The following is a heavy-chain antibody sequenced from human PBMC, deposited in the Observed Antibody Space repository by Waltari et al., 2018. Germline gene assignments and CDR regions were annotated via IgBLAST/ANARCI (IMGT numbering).Heavy chain of an antibody. CDR3: ARGGVQGVPLAFDI. CDR1: GGTFSSYA. J-gene: IGHJ3*02. D-gene: IGHD3-10*01. CDR2: IIPIFGTA. Sequence: QVQLVQSGAEVKKPGSSVKVSCKASGGTFSSYAISWVRHAPGQGLEWMGGIIPIFGTANYAQKFQGRVTITADESTSTAYMELSSLRSEGTAVYYCARGGVQGVPLAFDIWGQGTMVTVSS. V-gene: IGHV1-69*13.